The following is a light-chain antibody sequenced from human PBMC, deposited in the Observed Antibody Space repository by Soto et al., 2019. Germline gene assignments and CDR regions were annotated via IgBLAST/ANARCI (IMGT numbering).Light chain of an antibody. CDR1: SSDVGGYAY. Sequence: QSVLTQPRSVSGSPGQSVTISCTGTSSDVGGYAYVSWYQQHPGKAPKLMIYDVSKRPSGVPDRFSGSKSGNTASLTISGLQAEDEADYYCCSYAGIYTPFGGGTKVTVL. CDR3: CSYAGIYTP. J-gene: IGLJ2*01. CDR2: DVS. V-gene: IGLV2-11*01.